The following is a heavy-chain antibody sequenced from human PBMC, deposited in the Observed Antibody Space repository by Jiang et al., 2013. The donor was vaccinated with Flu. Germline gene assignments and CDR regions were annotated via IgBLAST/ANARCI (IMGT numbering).Heavy chain of an antibody. CDR2: IYPADSDT. J-gene: IGHJ4*02. CDR3: ARSDSCTGGNCYYHY. Sequence: LEWMGIIYPADSDTRYSPSFQGQVTISADKSISSAYLQWSSLKASDTAMYFCARSDSCTGGNCYYHYWGQGTLVTVSS. V-gene: IGHV5-51*01. D-gene: IGHD2-8*02.